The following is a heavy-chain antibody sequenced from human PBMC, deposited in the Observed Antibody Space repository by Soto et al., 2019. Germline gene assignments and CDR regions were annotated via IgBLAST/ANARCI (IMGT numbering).Heavy chain of an antibody. J-gene: IGHJ4*02. CDR1: GFTFSSHS. CDR3: ARGRAAGFFGY. D-gene: IGHD6-13*01. V-gene: IGHV3-21*01. Sequence: GGSLRLSCAASGFTFSSHSMNLVRQAPGKGLEWVSSISSSSSYIYYADSVKGRFTISRDNAKNSLYLQMNSLRAEDTAVYYCARGRAAGFFGYWGQGTLVTVSS. CDR2: ISSSSSYI.